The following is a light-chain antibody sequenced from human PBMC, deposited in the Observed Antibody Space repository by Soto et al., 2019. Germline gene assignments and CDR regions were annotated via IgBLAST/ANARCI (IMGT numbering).Light chain of an antibody. CDR3: HHRSNWPLT. V-gene: IGKV3-11*01. J-gene: IGKJ4*01. Sequence: GKRATMAWRARQCVTNYLVLYQPQPGQAPSLLIYDASNTATGIPARLSRCGSGTDFTLTISSLEPEDFAVYYCHHRSNWPLTLGGGTKV. CDR2: DAS. CDR1: QCVTNY.